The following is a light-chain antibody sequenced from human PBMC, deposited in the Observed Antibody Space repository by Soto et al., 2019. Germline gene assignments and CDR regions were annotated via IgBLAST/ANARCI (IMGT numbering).Light chain of an antibody. J-gene: IGLJ1*01. Sequence: QSVLTQPPSASGSPGQSVTISCTGTNSDVGAYNYVSWYQQHPGKAPKLMISEVSKRPSGVPDRFSGSKSGNTASLTVSGLQAEDEADYYCSSYAGTNHPYVFGTGTKVTV. CDR2: EVS. V-gene: IGLV2-8*01. CDR1: NSDVGAYNY. CDR3: SSYAGTNHPYV.